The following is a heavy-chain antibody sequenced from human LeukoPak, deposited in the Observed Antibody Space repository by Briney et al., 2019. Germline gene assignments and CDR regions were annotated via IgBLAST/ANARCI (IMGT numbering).Heavy chain of an antibody. Sequence: SETLSLTCVVSGGSVSGYYWGWIRQPPGRGLEWIGYVYYSGSTNYNPSSKSRITISVDTSRNQFSLQLSSVTAADTAVYYCARIHRYCSGGACYVLDNWGQGTLVAVPS. J-gene: IGHJ4*02. D-gene: IGHD2-15*01. V-gene: IGHV4-59*02. CDR3: ARIHRYCSGGACYVLDN. CDR1: GGSVSGYY. CDR2: VYYSGST.